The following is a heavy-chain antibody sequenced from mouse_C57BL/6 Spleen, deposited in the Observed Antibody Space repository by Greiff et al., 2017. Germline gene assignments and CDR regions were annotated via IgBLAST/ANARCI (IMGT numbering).Heavy chain of an antibody. D-gene: IGHD2-1*01. CDR3: ARSPIYYGNYFDY. Sequence: VQLQQPGTELVKPGASVKLSCKASGYTFTSYWMHWVKQRPGQGLEWIGNINPSNGGTNYNEKFKSKATLTVDKSSSTAYMQLSSLTSEDSAVYYCARSPIYYGNYFDYWGQGTTLTVSS. CDR2: INPSNGGT. CDR1: GYTFTSYW. J-gene: IGHJ2*01. V-gene: IGHV1-53*01.